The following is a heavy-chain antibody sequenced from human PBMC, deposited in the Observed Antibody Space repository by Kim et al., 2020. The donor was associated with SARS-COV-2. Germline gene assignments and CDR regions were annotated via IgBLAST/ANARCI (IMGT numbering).Heavy chain of an antibody. Sequence: GASVKGRFTLSRDNAKNTLYLQMNSLRAEDTAVYYCARRAYTSGWWYFDYWGQGTLVTVSS. CDR3: ARRAYTSGWWYFDY. V-gene: IGHV3-74*01. D-gene: IGHD6-19*01. J-gene: IGHJ4*02.